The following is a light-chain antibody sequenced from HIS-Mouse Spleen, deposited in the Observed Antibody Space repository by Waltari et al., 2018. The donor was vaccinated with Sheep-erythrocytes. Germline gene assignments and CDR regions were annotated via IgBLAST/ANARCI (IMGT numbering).Light chain of an antibody. CDR1: NIGSKS. CDR2: DDS. J-gene: IGLJ3*02. CDR3: QVWDSSSDAWV. Sequence: YVLTQPPSVSVAPGQTARITCGGNNIGSKSVHWYQQKPGQAPVLVVYDDSDRPSGIPGRFSGSNSGNTATLTISRVEAGDEADYYCQVWDSSSDAWVFGGGTKLTVL. V-gene: IGLV3-21*02.